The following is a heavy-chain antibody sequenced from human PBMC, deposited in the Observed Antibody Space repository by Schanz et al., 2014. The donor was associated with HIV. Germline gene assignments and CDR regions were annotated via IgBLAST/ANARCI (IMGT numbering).Heavy chain of an antibody. Sequence: QVQLVESGGGVVQPGRSLRVSCAASGFTFSSYGMHWARQTPGKGLEWVAVIWYDGTNKYYADSVKGRFTISRDNSKNTLYLQMNSLRAEDTAVYYCAKDQGDVSGTPFDYWGQGTLVTVSS. CDR1: GFTFSSYG. J-gene: IGHJ4*02. V-gene: IGHV3-33*06. CDR2: IWYDGTNK. D-gene: IGHD1-20*01. CDR3: AKDQGDVSGTPFDY.